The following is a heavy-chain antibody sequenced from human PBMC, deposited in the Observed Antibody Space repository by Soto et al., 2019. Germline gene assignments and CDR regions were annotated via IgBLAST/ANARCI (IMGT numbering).Heavy chain of an antibody. CDR3: ARAGAYSSANMDV. Sequence: EVQLVESGGGLVQPGGSLRVSCAASGLNVRSNSMNWVRQAPGRGLEWVSITYSGGSSYYADSVKGRFTISRDNSKNTLFLQMNSLRAEDTAVYYCARAGAYSSANMDVWGKGTTVTVSS. V-gene: IGHV3-66*01. CDR2: TYSGGSS. D-gene: IGHD6-25*01. CDR1: GLNVRSNS. J-gene: IGHJ6*03.